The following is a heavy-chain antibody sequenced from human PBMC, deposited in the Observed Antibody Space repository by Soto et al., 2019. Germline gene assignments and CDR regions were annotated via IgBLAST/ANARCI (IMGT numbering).Heavy chain of an antibody. CDR2: IYYNGNT. D-gene: IGHD6-13*01. CDR3: ARGGAYSSSWYGN. J-gene: IGHJ4*02. CDR1: DGSISGYY. Sequence: QVQLQESGPGLVKPSETLSLTCTVSDGSISGYYWSWIRQPPGKGLELIGYIYYNGNTNYNPSLKSRVTLSVDMSKNQFSLKLSSVTAAATVGYYCARGGAYSSSWYGNWGQGTLVTVSS. V-gene: IGHV4-59*01.